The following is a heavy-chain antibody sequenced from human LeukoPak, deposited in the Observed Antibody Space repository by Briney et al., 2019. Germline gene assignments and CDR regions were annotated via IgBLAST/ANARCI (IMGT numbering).Heavy chain of an antibody. CDR3: ATRKDSGSYFLYYYMDV. CDR1: GYSINSGYY. V-gene: IGHV4-38-2*02. Sequence: SETLSLTCKVSGYSINSGYYWGWIRQPPGKGLEWIGSIYHSGKTYYNPSLKSRVTISVETSKNQFSLKLSSVTAADTAVYYCATRKDSGSYFLYYYMDVWGKGTTVTISS. J-gene: IGHJ6*03. CDR2: IYHSGKT. D-gene: IGHD1-26*01.